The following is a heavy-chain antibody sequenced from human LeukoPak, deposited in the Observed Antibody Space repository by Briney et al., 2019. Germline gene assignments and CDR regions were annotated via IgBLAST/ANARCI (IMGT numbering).Heavy chain of an antibody. Sequence: GGSLRLSCAASGFTFGSYSMNWVRQAPGKGLEWVSYISSSSSTIYYADSVKGRFTISRDNAKNSLYLQMNSLRAEDTAVYYCAKDLRAYVYYYDMDAFDIWGQGTMVTVSS. J-gene: IGHJ3*02. V-gene: IGHV3-48*01. CDR3: AKDLRAYVYYYDMDAFDI. CDR1: GFTFGSYS. D-gene: IGHD3-22*01. CDR2: ISSSSSTI.